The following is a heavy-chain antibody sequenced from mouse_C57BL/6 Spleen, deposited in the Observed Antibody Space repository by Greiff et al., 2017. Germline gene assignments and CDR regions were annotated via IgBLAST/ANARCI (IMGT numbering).Heavy chain of an antibody. CDR3: ARTRYGSSSWFAY. CDR2: FHPYNDDT. J-gene: IGHJ3*01. CDR1: GYTFTTYP. V-gene: IGHV1-47*01. Sequence: VQLQQSGAELVKPGAPVKMSCKASGYTFTTYPIEWMKQNHGKSLEWIGNFHPYNDDTKYNEKFKGKATLTVDKSSSTVYLELSRLTSDDSAVYYCARTRYGSSSWFAYWGQGTLVTVSA. D-gene: IGHD1-1*01.